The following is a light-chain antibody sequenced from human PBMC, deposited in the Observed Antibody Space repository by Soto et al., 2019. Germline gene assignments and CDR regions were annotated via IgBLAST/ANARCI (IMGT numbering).Light chain of an antibody. J-gene: IGKJ2*01. CDR1: QSISSW. CDR3: QQYNSYSQT. Sequence: DIPMTQSPSTLSASVEDRVTITCRASQSISSWLAWYQQKPGKAPKLLIYKASSLESGVPSRFSGSGSGTEFTLTISSLQPDDFATYYCQQYNSYSQTFGQGTKLEIK. V-gene: IGKV1-5*03. CDR2: KAS.